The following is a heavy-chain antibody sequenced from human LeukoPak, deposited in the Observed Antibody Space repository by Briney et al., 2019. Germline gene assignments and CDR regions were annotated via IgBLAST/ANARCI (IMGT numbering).Heavy chain of an antibody. CDR1: GFTFSSYA. CDR2: ISSNGGST. CDR3: VKDYYDSSGYYYVYNWFDP. D-gene: IGHD3-22*01. Sequence: GGSLRLSCSASGFTFSSYAMHWVRQAPGKGLEYVSAISSNGGSTYYADLVKGRFTISRDNSKNTLYLQMSSLRAEDTAVYYCVKDYYDSSGYYYVYNWFDPWGQGTLVTVSS. J-gene: IGHJ5*02. V-gene: IGHV3-64D*09.